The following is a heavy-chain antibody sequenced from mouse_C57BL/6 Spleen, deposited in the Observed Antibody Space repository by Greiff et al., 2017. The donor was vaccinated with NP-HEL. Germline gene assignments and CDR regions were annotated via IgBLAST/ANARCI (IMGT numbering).Heavy chain of an antibody. V-gene: IGHV5-17*01. J-gene: IGHJ3*01. CDR3: ARGDYGTGFAY. Sequence: EVKVVESGGGLVKPGGSLKLSCAASGFTFSDYGMHWVRQAPEKGLEWVAYISSGSSTIYYADTVKGRFTISRDNAKNTLFLQMTSLRSEDTAMYYCARGDYGTGFAYWGQGTLVTVSA. CDR1: GFTFSDYG. CDR2: ISSGSSTI. D-gene: IGHD1-1*01.